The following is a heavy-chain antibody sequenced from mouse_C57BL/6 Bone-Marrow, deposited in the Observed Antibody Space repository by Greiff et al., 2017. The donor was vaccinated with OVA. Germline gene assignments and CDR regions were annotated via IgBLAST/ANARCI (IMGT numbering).Heavy chain of an antibody. V-gene: IGHV1-50*01. CDR1: GYTFTSYW. J-gene: IGHJ2*01. D-gene: IGHD4-1*01. CDR2: IDPSDSYT. Sequence: VQLQQPGAELVKPGASVKLSCKASGYTFTSYWMQWVKQRPGQGLEWIGEIDPSDSYTNYNQKFKGKATLTVDTSSSTAYMQLSSLTSEDSAVYYCARRLTGYFDYWGQGTTLTVSS. CDR3: ARRLTGYFDY.